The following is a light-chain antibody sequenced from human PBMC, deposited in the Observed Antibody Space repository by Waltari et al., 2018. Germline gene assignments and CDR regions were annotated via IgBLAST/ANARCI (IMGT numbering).Light chain of an antibody. V-gene: IGKV3-11*01. CDR2: DAS. Sequence: EIVLTQSPATLSLSPGERATLSCRASQSVSSYLAWYQQKPGQDPRLLIYDASNRATGIPPRFSGSGSGTDFTLTISSLEPEDFAVYYCQQRSNWPRTFGQGTKLEIK. CDR1: QSVSSY. J-gene: IGKJ2*01. CDR3: QQRSNWPRT.